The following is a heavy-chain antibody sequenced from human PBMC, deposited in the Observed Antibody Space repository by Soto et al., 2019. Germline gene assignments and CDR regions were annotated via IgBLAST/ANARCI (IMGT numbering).Heavy chain of an antibody. CDR3: ARSQRGNRKYGPKKPRPSFPYH. Sequence: QVQLQQWGAGLLKPSETLSLTCAVYGGSFSGYYWSWIRQPPGKGLEWIGEINHSGSTNYNPSLKRRVTISVDTAQNPFPLKLRSVTAAGKAVYYFARSQRGNRKYGPKKPRPSFPYHRGQGTLVNRSS. V-gene: IGHV4-34*01. J-gene: IGHJ4*02. CDR1: GGSFSGYY. CDR2: INHSGST. D-gene: IGHD7-27*01.